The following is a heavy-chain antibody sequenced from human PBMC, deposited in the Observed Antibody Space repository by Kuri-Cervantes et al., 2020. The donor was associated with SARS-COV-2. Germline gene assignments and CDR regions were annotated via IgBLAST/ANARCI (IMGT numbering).Heavy chain of an antibody. D-gene: IGHD3-10*01. CDR3: ARERYYSGHYGMDV. Sequence: LSLTCAASGFTFSDYSMNWVRQAPGKGLGWVSYIGSSSSIIYYADSMKGRFTISRDNAKNSLSLQMNSLRAEDTAVYYCARERYYSGHYGMDVWGQGTTVTVSS. V-gene: IGHV3-48*01. CDR2: IGSSSSII. CDR1: GFTFSDYS. J-gene: IGHJ6*02.